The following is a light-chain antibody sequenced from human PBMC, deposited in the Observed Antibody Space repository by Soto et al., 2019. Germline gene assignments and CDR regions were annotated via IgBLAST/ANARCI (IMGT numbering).Light chain of an antibody. Sequence: DIQMTQSPSTLSASVGGRVTITCRASQSISSWLAWYQQKPGKAPKLLIYKASSLESGVPSRFSGSGSGTEFTLTISSLKPDDFATYYCQQYNSYWTFGQGTKVDIK. CDR1: QSISSW. CDR2: KAS. J-gene: IGKJ1*01. V-gene: IGKV1-5*03. CDR3: QQYNSYWT.